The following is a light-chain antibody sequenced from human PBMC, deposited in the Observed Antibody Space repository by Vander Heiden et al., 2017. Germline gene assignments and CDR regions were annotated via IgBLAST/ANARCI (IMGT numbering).Light chain of an antibody. CDR1: QAISSW. CDR2: TAS. Sequence: DLPSTQSPSTVSASAGARVTITCRASQAISSWVAWYQHKPGKAPKLLIYTASTLQSGVPSRFSGSGSGTEFTLTISSLQPEDFATYFCQQAHSTPLTFGAGTKVEIK. CDR3: QQAHSTPLT. V-gene: IGKV1-12*01. J-gene: IGKJ4*01.